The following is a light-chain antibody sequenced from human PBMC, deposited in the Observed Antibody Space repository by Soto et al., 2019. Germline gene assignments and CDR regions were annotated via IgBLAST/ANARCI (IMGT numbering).Light chain of an antibody. CDR2: WAS. CDR3: HQYYSTPWT. V-gene: IGKV4-1*01. J-gene: IGKJ1*01. CDR1: QSVLYSSNNKNY. Sequence: DIVMTQSPDSLAVYLGERATINCKSSQSVLYSSNNKNYLAWYQQKPGQPPKLIIYWASTRESGVPDRFSGSGSGTDFTLTISSLQAEDVAVYYCHQYYSTPWTFGQGTKVEIK.